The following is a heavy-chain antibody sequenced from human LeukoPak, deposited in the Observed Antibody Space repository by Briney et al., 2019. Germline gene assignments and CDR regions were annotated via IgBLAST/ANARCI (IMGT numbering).Heavy chain of an antibody. CDR2: IYSSGST. CDR1: GFTVSGNY. D-gene: IGHD3-10*01. CDR3: ATYGSGSGTFFDS. J-gene: IGHJ4*01. Sequence: GGSLRLSCAASGFTVSGNYMSWVRQAPGKGLEWVSVIYSSGSTYYADSVKGRFTIFRDNAKNSLYLQMNSLRAEDTALYYCATYGSGSGTFFDSWGQGTLVTVSS. V-gene: IGHV3-53*01.